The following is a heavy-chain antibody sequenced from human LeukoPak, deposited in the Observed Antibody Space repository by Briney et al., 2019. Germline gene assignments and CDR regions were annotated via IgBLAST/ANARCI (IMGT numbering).Heavy chain of an antibody. CDR1: GDSVSSNSAA. V-gene: IGHV6-1*01. CDR3: ARTSYYDSSGSYRDAFDI. J-gene: IGHJ3*02. D-gene: IGHD3-22*01. Sequence: SQTLSLTCAISGDSVSSNSAAWNWIRQSPSRGLEWLGRTDERAKWYNDYAVSVKSRIAINPDTSKNQFSLQLNSVTPEDTAVYFCARTSYYDSSGSYRDAFDIWGQGTVVSVPS. CDR2: TDERAKWYN.